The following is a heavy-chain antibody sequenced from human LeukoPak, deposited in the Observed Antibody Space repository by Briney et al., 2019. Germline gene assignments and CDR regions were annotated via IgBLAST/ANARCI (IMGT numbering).Heavy chain of an antibody. V-gene: IGHV4-34*01. J-gene: IGHJ5*02. CDR3: ARVRFLEWSPFDP. CDR1: GGSFSGYY. Sequence: SETLSLTCAVYGGSFSGYYWSWIRQPPGKGLEWIGEINHSGSTNYNPSHKSRVTISVDTSKNQFSLKLSSVTAADTAVYYCARVRFLEWSPFDPWGQGTLVTVSS. CDR2: INHSGST. D-gene: IGHD3-3*01.